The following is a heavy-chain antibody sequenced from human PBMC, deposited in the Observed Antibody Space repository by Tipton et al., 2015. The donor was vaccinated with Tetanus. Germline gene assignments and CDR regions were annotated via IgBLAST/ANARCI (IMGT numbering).Heavy chain of an antibody. Sequence: SLRLSCVASGFAFGNYGMHWVRQAPGKGLEWIALIPYEANNTYYADSVKGRFTISRDDSQNTLFLQISSLRADDTAMYYCAKTAAGSGLFDYWGQGALVTVAS. CDR1: GFAFGNYG. CDR3: AKTAAGSGLFDY. V-gene: IGHV3-30*18. D-gene: IGHD6-13*01. CDR2: IPYEANNT. J-gene: IGHJ4*02.